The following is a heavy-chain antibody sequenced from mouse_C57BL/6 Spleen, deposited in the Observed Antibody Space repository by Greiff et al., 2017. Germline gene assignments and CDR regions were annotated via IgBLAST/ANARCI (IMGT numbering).Heavy chain of an antibody. J-gene: IGHJ2*01. Sequence: VQLQQSGPELVKPGASVKISCKASGYTFTDYYMNWVKQSHGKSLEWIGDINPNNGGTSYNQKFKGKATLTVDKSSSTAYMELRSLTSEDSAVYYCAKEGNYYGSSPCDYWGQGTTLTVSS. V-gene: IGHV1-26*01. CDR1: GYTFTDYY. D-gene: IGHD1-1*01. CDR2: INPNNGGT. CDR3: AKEGNYYGSSPCDY.